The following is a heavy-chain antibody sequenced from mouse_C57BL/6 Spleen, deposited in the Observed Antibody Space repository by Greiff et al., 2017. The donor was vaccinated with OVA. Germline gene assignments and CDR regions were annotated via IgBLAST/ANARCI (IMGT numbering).Heavy chain of an antibody. V-gene: IGHV1-62-2*01. Sequence: VQLQQSGAELVKPGASVKLSCKASGYTFTEYTIHWVKQRSGQGLEWIGCFYPGSGSIKYNEKFKDKATLTADKSSSTVYMELSRLASEDSAVYFCARHESGDGYYLYYYAMDYWGQGTSVTVSS. CDR2: FYPGSGSI. CDR1: GYTFTEYT. D-gene: IGHD2-3*01. J-gene: IGHJ4*01. CDR3: ARHESGDGYYLYYYAMDY.